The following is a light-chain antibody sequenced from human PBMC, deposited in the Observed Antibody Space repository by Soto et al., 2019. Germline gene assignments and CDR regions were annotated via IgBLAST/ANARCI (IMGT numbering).Light chain of an antibody. CDR2: DAS. J-gene: IGKJ1*01. CDR3: QQYGSSPPWT. Sequence: EIVLTQSPGTLSLSPGERATLSCRASQSVSSYLAWYQQKPGQAPRLLISDASGRATGIPDRFSGSGSGTDFTLTISRLEPEDFAVYYCQQYGSSPPWTFGQGTKVDI. V-gene: IGKV3-20*01. CDR1: QSVSSY.